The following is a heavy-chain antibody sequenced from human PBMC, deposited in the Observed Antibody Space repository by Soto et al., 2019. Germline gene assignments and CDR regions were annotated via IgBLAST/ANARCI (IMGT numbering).Heavy chain of an antibody. CDR1: GGSIIGYY. Sequence: PSETLSPTCPVSGGSIIGYYWSWSRQPAGKGLEWIGRIYTSGSTNYNPSLKSRVTMSVDTSKNQFSLKLSSVTAADTAVYYCARACSSNSCYDVFDYWGQGTLVTVSS. CDR2: IYTSGST. V-gene: IGHV4-4*07. D-gene: IGHD2-2*01. J-gene: IGHJ4*02. CDR3: ARACSSNSCYDVFDY.